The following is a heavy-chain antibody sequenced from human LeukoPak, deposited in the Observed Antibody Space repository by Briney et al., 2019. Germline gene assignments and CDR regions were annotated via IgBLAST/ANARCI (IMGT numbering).Heavy chain of an antibody. D-gene: IGHD3-10*01. CDR2: INSDGSST. J-gene: IGHJ4*02. CDR1: GFTFSNYG. Sequence: PGGSLRLSCAASGFTFSNYGMHWVRQAPGKGLVWVSRINSDGSSTSYADSVKGRFTISRDNAKNTLYLQMNSLRAEDTAVYYCARVRWFGEYYFDYWGQGTLVTVSS. V-gene: IGHV3-74*01. CDR3: ARVRWFGEYYFDY.